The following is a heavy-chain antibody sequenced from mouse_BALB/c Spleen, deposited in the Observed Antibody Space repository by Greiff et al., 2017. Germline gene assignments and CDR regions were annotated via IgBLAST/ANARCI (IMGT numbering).Heavy chain of an antibody. J-gene: IGHJ4*01. CDR1: GYTFTSYW. V-gene: IGHV1S22*01. Sequence: LQQPGSELVRPGASVKLSCKASGYTFTSYWMHWVKQRPGQGLEWIGNIYPGSGSTNYDEKFKSKATLTVDTSSSTAYMQLSSLTSEDSAVYYCTRWGYDAMDYWGQGTSVTVSS. CDR2: IYPGSGST. CDR3: TRWGYDAMDY.